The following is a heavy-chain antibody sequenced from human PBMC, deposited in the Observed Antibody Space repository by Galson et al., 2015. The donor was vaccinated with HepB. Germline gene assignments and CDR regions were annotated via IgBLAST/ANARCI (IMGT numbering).Heavy chain of an antibody. J-gene: IGHJ4*02. V-gene: IGHV3-23*01. CDR2: ISGSGGST. Sequence: SLRLSCAASGFTFSSYAMSWVRQAPGKGLEWVSAISGSGGSTYYADSVKGRFTISRDNSKNTLYLQMNSLRAEDTAVYYCAKGLSRYDYGDYWGQGTLVTVSS. CDR1: GFTFSSYA. CDR3: AKGLSRYDYGDY. D-gene: IGHD2/OR15-2a*01.